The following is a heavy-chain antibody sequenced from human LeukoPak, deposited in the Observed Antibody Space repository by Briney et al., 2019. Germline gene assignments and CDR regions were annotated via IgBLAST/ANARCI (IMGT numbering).Heavy chain of an antibody. Sequence: GGSLRLSCAASGFTFSTYGMSWVHQARGKGLEWASLISVSGGSTYYADSVKGRFTISRYNSKNTLYLQMNSLRAEDTAVYYCAKGQSAHYYDSSGRYFDYWGQGTLVTVSS. J-gene: IGHJ4*02. V-gene: IGHV3-23*01. CDR3: AKGQSAHYYDSSGRYFDY. CDR1: GFTFSTYG. CDR2: ISVSGGST. D-gene: IGHD3-22*01.